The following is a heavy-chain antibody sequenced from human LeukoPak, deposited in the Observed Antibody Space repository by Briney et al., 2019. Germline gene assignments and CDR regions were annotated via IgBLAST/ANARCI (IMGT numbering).Heavy chain of an antibody. D-gene: IGHD3-10*01. V-gene: IGHV1-69*04. J-gene: IGHJ4*02. CDR3: ARARTMVRGVIHRPDFDY. CDR1: GGTFSSYA. Sequence: SVKVSCKASGGTFSSYAISWVRQAPGQGLEWMGRIIPILGIANYAQKFQGRVTITADKSTSTAYMELSSLRSEDTAVYYCARARTMVRGVIHRPDFDYWGQGTLVTVSS. CDR2: IIPILGIA.